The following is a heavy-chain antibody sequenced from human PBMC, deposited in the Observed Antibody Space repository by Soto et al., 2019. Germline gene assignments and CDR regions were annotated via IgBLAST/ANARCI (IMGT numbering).Heavy chain of an antibody. J-gene: IGHJ6*02. Sequence: QVQLVESGGGVVQPGRSLRLSCAASGFTFSSYGMHWVRQAPGKGLEWVAVISYDGSNKYYADSVKGRFTISRDNSKNTLYLQMNSLRAEDTAVYYCATARRPNYYYGMDVWGQGTTVTVSS. CDR1: GFTFSSYG. D-gene: IGHD6-25*01. V-gene: IGHV3-30*03. CDR3: ATARRPNYYYGMDV. CDR2: ISYDGSNK.